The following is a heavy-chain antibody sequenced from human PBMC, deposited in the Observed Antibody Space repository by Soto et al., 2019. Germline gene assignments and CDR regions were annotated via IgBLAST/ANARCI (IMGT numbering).Heavy chain of an antibody. D-gene: IGHD6-13*01. CDR3: ARASIAAAGFDY. Sequence: SETLSLTCTVSGGSISSYYWSWIRQPPGKGLEWIGYVYYSGSTNYNPSLKSRVTISVDTSKNQFSLKLSSVTAADTAVYYCARASIAAAGFDYWGQGTLVTVSS. CDR1: GGSISSYY. CDR2: VYYSGST. J-gene: IGHJ4*02. V-gene: IGHV4-59*01.